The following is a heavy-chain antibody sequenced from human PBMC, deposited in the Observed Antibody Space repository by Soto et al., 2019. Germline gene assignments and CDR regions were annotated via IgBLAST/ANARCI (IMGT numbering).Heavy chain of an antibody. J-gene: IGHJ6*02. CDR1: GFTFSSYA. CDR3: ARVEVGMDV. Sequence: VQLVESGGGVVQPGRSLRLSCAASGFTFSSYAMHWVRQAPGKGLEWVAVISYDGSNKYYADSVKGRFTISRDNSKNTLYLQMNSLRAEDTAVYYCARVEVGMDVWGQGTTVTVSS. CDR2: ISYDGSNK. V-gene: IGHV3-30-3*01.